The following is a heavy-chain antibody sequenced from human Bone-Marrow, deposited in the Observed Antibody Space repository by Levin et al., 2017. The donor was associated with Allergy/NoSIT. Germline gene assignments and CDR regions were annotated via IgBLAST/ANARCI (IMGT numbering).Heavy chain of an antibody. CDR3: ARALTALQTHPDY. Sequence: KISCKSSGGSFSTFAFNWVRQAPGQGLEWMGAIIPAFGAADYAQTFHGRVTITADESTTSAYMELSSLTSDDTAVYYCARALTALQTHPDYWGQGTLVTVSS. D-gene: IGHD4-11*01. J-gene: IGHJ4*02. CDR2: IIPAFGAA. CDR1: GGSFSTFA. V-gene: IGHV1-69*01.